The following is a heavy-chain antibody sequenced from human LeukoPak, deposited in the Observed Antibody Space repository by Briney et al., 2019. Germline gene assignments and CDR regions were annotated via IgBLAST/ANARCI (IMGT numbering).Heavy chain of an antibody. CDR1: GGSFSGYY. CDR3: ARGRSGIVVVVAATRGTYYYGMDV. Sequence: SETLSLTCAVYGGSFSGYYWSWIRQPPGKGLEWLGEINHSGSTNYNPSLKSRVTISVDTSKNQFSLKLSSVTAADTAVYYCARGRSGIVVVVAATRGTYYYGMDVWGQGTTVTVSS. V-gene: IGHV4-34*01. J-gene: IGHJ6*02. CDR2: INHSGST. D-gene: IGHD2-15*01.